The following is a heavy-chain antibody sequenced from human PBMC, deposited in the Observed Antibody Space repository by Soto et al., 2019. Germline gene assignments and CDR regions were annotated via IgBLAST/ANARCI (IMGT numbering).Heavy chain of an antibody. D-gene: IGHD3-22*01. CDR2: IWYDGSNK. CDR1: GFTFSSYG. CDR3: ARDSSLYTMTRYGMDV. V-gene: IGHV3-33*01. Sequence: PGGSLRLSCAASGFTFSSYGMHWVRQAPGKGLEWVAVIWYDGSNKYYADSVKGRFTISRDNSKNTLYLQMNSLRAEDTAVYYCARDSSLYTMTRYGMDVWGQGTTVTVSS. J-gene: IGHJ6*02.